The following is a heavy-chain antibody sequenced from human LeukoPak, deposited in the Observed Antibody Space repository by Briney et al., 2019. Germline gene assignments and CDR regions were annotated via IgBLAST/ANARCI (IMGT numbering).Heavy chain of an antibody. CDR3: ATIAVSGTLLLYFFDN. J-gene: IGHJ4*02. CDR2: VSHKTGKS. Sequence: ASVKVSCKASASNFIINGIVWVRQAPGQGLEWVGWVSHKTGKSNFAQKIQDRVTMTTDTSTTTAYMELRSLRSDDTAVYFCATIAVSGTLLLYFFDNWGQGTLVIVSS. V-gene: IGHV1-18*01. CDR1: ASNFIING. D-gene: IGHD6-19*01.